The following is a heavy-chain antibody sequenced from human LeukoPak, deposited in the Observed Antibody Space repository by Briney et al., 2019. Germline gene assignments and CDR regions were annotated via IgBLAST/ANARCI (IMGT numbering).Heavy chain of an antibody. V-gene: IGHV3-30*02. CDR3: AKEYLRSSTSYPLVDY. CDR1: GFTFSSYG. D-gene: IGHD2-2*01. CDR2: IRYDGSNK. J-gene: IGHJ4*02. Sequence: GGSLRLSCAASGFTFSSYGMHWVRQAPGKGLEWVAFIRYDGSNKYYADSVKGRFTISRDNSKNTLYLQMNSLRAEDTAVYYCAKEYLRSSTSYPLVDYWGQGTLVTVSS.